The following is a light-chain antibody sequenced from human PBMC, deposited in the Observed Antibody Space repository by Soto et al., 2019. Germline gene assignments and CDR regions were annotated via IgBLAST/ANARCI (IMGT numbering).Light chain of an antibody. CDR1: QSISSW. CDR3: QHYNSYSEA. J-gene: IGKJ1*01. Sequence: DIQMTQYPSTLSASVEARVTITCRASQSISSWLAWYQQKPGKDPKLLIYKASTLKSGVSASFSCSGSGTGFTLTISSLQPDDVATYYCQHYNSYSEAFGQGTKVEIK. CDR2: KAS. V-gene: IGKV1-5*03.